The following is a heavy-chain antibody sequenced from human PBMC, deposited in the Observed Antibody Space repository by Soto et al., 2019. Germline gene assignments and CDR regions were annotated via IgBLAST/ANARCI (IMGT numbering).Heavy chain of an antibody. CDR1: GFTFSSYA. D-gene: IGHD3-9*01. V-gene: IGHV3-30-3*01. J-gene: IGHJ5*02. CDR2: ISYDGSNK. CDR3: ASLRYFDWLLPNWFDP. Sequence: QVQLVESGGGVVQPGRSLRLSCAASGFTFSSYAMHWVRQAPGKGLEWVAVISYDGSNKYYADSVKGRFTISRDNSKNTLYLQMNSLIAEDTAVYYCASLRYFDWLLPNWFDPWGQGTLVTVSS.